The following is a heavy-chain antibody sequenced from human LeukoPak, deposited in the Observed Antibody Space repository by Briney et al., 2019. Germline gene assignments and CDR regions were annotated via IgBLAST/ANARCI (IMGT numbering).Heavy chain of an antibody. J-gene: IGHJ5*02. V-gene: IGHV3-23*01. CDR3: AKSGFDP. CDR2: ISGSGDST. CDR1: GFTFSSYG. Sequence: QAGGSLRLSCAASGFTFSSYGMHWVRQAPGKGLEWVSVISGSGDSTYYADSVKGRFTISRDNSQNTLYLQMNSLRAEDTAVYYCAKSGFDPWGQGTLVTVSS.